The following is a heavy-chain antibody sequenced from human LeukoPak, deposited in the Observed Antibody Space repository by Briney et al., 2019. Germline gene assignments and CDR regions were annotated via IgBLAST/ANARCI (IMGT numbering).Heavy chain of an antibody. J-gene: IGHJ4*02. D-gene: IGHD1-26*01. CDR3: ARANGGSYYQGDFDY. V-gene: IGHV3-33*01. Sequence: GGSLRLSCAASGFTFSSYGMHWVRQAPGKGLEWVAVIWYDGSNKYYADSVKGRFTISRDNSKNTPYLQMNSLRAEDTAVYYCARANGGSYYQGDFDYWGQGTLVTVSS. CDR1: GFTFSSYG. CDR2: IWYDGSNK.